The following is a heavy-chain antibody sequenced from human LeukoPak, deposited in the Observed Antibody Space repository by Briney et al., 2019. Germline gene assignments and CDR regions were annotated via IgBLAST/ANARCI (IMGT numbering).Heavy chain of an antibody. J-gene: IGHJ6*02. V-gene: IGHV4-34*01. Sequence: SETLSLTCAVYGGSFSGYYWSWIRQPPGKGLEWIGEINHSGSTNYNPSLKSRVTISVDTSKNQFSLKLSSVTAADTAVYYCARDLPPPTSVRATYYYYGMDVWGQGTTVTVSS. CDR1: GGSFSGYY. CDR3: ARDLPPPTSVRATYYYYGMDV. D-gene: IGHD3-10*01. CDR2: INHSGST.